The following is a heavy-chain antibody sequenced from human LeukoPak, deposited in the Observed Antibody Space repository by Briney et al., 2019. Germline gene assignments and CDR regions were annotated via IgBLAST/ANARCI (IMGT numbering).Heavy chain of an antibody. CDR2: ISYDGSNK. Sequence: HTGRSLRLSCAAPGFTFSSYGMHWVRQAAGEGLEWVVFISYDGSNKYYAQPVKHRFTISRDNSQNTLYLQMNSLRVEDTAVYYCAPEGDGYILFDYWGQGTLVTVSS. CDR3: APEGDGYILFDY. J-gene: IGHJ4*02. V-gene: IGHV3-30*03. CDR1: GFTFSSYG. D-gene: IGHD5-24*01.